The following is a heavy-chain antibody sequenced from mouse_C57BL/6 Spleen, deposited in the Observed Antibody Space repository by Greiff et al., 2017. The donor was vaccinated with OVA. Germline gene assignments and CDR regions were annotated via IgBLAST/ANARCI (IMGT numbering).Heavy chain of an antibody. J-gene: IGHJ2*01. D-gene: IGHD2-3*01. CDR1: GYTFTSYW. V-gene: IGHV1-59*01. Sequence: VKLKQPGAELVRPGTSVKLSCKASGYTFTSYWMHWVKQRPGQGLEWIGVIDPSDSYTNYNQKFKGKATLTVDTSSSTAYMQLSSLTSEDSAVYYCARSAGLLPFFDYWGQGTTLTVSS. CDR3: ARSAGLLPFFDY. CDR2: IDPSDSYT.